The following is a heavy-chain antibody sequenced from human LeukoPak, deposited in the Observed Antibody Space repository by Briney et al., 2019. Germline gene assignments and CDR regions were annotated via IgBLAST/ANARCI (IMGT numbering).Heavy chain of an antibody. Sequence: GGSLRLSCAASGFTFSTYGMHWVRQAPGKGLEWVAFVRYDGSKKYYTNSVKGRFTISRDNSKNTLYLQMNSLRAEDTAVYYCAKTRTGSYPQIDYWGQGTLVTVSS. CDR2: VRYDGSKK. CDR3: AKTRTGSYPQIDY. V-gene: IGHV3-30*02. CDR1: GFTFSTYG. J-gene: IGHJ4*02. D-gene: IGHD1-26*01.